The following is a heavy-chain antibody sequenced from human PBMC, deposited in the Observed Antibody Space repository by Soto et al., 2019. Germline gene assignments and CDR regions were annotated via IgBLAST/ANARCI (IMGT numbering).Heavy chain of an antibody. J-gene: IGHJ4*02. D-gene: IGHD2-2*01. CDR2: IYYSGST. V-gene: IGHV4-30-4*01. CDR3: ARAFLVPAATEGHFDY. CDR1: GGSISSGDYY. Sequence: SETLSLTCTVSGGSISSGDYYWSWIRQPPGKGLEWIGYIYYSGSTYYNPSLKSRVTISVDTSKNQFSLKLSSVTAADTALYYCARAFLVPAATEGHFDYWGQGTLVTVSS.